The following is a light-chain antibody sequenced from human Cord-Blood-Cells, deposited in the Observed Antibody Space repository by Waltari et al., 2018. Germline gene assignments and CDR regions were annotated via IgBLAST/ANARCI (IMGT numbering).Light chain of an antibody. V-gene: IGLV2-14*01. J-gene: IGLJ3*02. CDR2: DVS. CDR3: SSYTSSSTWV. Sequence: QSALTQPASVSGSPGQSITSSCTGTSSDVGGYNYVSWYQQHPGKAPTLMIYDVSKRPSGVSNRFSGSKSGNTASLTISGLQAEDEADYYCSSYTSSSTWVFGGGTKLTVL. CDR1: SSDVGGYNY.